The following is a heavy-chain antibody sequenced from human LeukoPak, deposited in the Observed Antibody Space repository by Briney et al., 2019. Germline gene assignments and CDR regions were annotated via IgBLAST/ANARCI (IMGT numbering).Heavy chain of an antibody. CDR3: ARAGAEYYYGMDV. D-gene: IGHD7-27*01. Sequence: GGSLRLSCAASGFTFDDYGMSWVRQAPGKGLEWVSGINWNGGNTGYADSVKGRFTISRDNAKNSLYLQMNSLRAEDTALYHCARAGAEYYYGMDVWGQGTTVTVSS. CDR2: INWNGGNT. J-gene: IGHJ6*02. V-gene: IGHV3-20*01. CDR1: GFTFDDYG.